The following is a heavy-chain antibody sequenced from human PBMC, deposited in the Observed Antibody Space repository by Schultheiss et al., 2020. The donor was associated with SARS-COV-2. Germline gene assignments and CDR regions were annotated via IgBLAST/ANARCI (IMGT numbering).Heavy chain of an antibody. J-gene: IGHJ3*02. Sequence: ASVKVSCKASGYTFTSYGISWVRQAPGQGLEWMGWISAYNGNTNYAQKLQGIVTMTTDTSTSTAYMELRSLRSDDTAVYYCARVASLGDWDDAFDIWGQGTMVTVSS. CDR3: ARVASLGDWDDAFDI. V-gene: IGHV1-18*01. CDR2: ISAYNGNT. CDR1: GYTFTSYG. D-gene: IGHD2-21*02.